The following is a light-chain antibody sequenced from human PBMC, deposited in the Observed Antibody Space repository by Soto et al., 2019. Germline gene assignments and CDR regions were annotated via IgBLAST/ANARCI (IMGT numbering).Light chain of an antibody. CDR3: QQYDNWPPWT. Sequence: EIVMTQSPATLSVSPGERATLSCRASQSVSTNLAWYQQKPGHAPRLLIYDASTMATGIPARFSGSGSGTGFALPISCLQSEYFAVYYCQQYDNWPPWTFGQGTKVEIK. CDR2: DAS. CDR1: QSVSTN. J-gene: IGKJ1*01. V-gene: IGKV3-15*01.